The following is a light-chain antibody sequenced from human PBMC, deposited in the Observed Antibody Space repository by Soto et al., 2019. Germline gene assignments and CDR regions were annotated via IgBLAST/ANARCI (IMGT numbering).Light chain of an antibody. J-gene: IGKJ4*01. V-gene: IGKV3-11*01. CDR1: QSVSSY. CDR3: QHRSNWPLT. Sequence: EIVLTQSPATLSLSPGERATLSCRASQSVSSYLAWYQHKPGQAPRLLIYDASNRATGIPARFSGSGSGTDFTLTISSLEPEDFAGYYCQHRSNWPLTFGGGTKVEIK. CDR2: DAS.